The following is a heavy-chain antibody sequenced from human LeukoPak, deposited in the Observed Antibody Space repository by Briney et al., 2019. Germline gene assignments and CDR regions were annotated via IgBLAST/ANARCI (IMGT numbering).Heavy chain of an antibody. CDR1: GGSISSHY. D-gene: IGHD6-19*01. V-gene: IGHV4-59*11. Sequence: SETLSLTCTVSGGSISSHYWSWIRRPPGKGLEWIGYIYDGGSSNYNPSLRSRVTIEIDTSKNQFSLKLPSVTAADTAVYYCARMRVVAGTRASWFHPWGQGALVTVSS. J-gene: IGHJ5*02. CDR2: IYDGGSS. CDR3: ARMRVVAGTRASWFHP.